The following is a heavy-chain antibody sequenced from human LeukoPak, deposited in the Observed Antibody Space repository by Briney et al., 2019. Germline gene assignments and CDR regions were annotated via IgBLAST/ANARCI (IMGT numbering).Heavy chain of an antibody. CDR1: GLTFSTYE. Sequence: SGGSLRLSCAASGLTFSTYEMNWVRQAPGKGLEWLSFITGSGGTIYYADSVKGRFTISRDNAKNSLYLQMNSLRPEDTAVYYCARDGTGADPIDYWGQGTLVTVSS. J-gene: IGHJ4*02. CDR2: ITGSGGTI. CDR3: ARDGTGADPIDY. D-gene: IGHD3/OR15-3a*01. V-gene: IGHV3-48*03.